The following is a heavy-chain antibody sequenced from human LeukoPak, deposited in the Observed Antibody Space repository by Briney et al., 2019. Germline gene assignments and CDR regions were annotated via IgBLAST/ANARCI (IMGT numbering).Heavy chain of an antibody. CDR1: GGTFSIYA. Sequence: SVKVSCKASGGTFSIYAISWVRQGPGQGLEWMGGIIPIFGTANYAQKFQGRVTITADESTSTAYMELSSLRSEDTAVYYCARDGELRAFDIWGQGTMVTVSS. CDR3: ARDGELRAFDI. D-gene: IGHD1-26*01. J-gene: IGHJ3*02. CDR2: IIPIFGTA. V-gene: IGHV1-69*01.